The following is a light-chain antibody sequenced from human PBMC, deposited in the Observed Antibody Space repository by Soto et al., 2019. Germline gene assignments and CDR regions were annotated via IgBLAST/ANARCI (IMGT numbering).Light chain of an antibody. CDR2: DAS. CDR1: QSVSSY. CDR3: QQYSKWPLT. V-gene: IGKV3-11*01. J-gene: IGKJ4*01. Sequence: EFVLTQSPATLSLSPGERATLSCRASQSVSSYLAWYQQKPGQAPRLLIYDASNRATGIPARFSGSGSGTEVILTISSLQSEDCAVHYCQQYSKWPLTFGGGTKVDIK.